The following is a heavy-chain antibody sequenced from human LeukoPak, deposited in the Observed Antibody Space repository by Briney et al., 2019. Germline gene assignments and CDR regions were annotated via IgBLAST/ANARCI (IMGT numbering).Heavy chain of an antibody. J-gene: IGHJ4*02. CDR1: GYTFTSYA. Sequence: ASVKVSCKASGYTFTSYAIHWVRQAPGHGLEWMGWITPSGGTNYPQKFQSRVAITWDTSITTAYMDLSRLTSDDTAVYYCARDRYGDGFAHLGYWGQGALVTVSS. CDR3: ARDRYGDGFAHLGY. V-gene: IGHV1-2*02. CDR2: ITPSGGT. D-gene: IGHD5-24*01.